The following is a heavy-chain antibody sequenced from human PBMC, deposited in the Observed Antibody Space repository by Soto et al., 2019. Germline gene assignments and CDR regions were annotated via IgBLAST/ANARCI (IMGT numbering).Heavy chain of an antibody. J-gene: IGHJ4*02. D-gene: IGHD2-21*01. CDR2: IYRTGTT. CDR1: GFTVGNYY. Sequence: EVQLVESGGGLIQPGGSLKLSCAASGFTVGNYYMNWVRQAPGKGLEWVSLIYRTGTTKYEDYVQRRFTASRDNAKNTLYLQMNRLRAEDTAVYYCGKDVRGCGGDYNSFGYWGQGTLFTVSS. V-gene: IGHV3-53*01. CDR3: GKDVRGCGGDYNSFGY.